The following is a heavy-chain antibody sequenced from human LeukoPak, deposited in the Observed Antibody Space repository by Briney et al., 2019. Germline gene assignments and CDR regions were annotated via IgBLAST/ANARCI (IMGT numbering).Heavy chain of an antibody. CDR1: GFTFSSYW. Sequence: GGSLRLSCAASGFTFSSYWMSWVRQAPGKGLEWVANIKQDGSEKYYVDSVKGRFTISRDNSKNSLYLQMNSLRTEDTALYYCAKDMAEYGSGSYPFDYWGQGTLVTVSS. J-gene: IGHJ4*02. V-gene: IGHV3-7*03. CDR3: AKDMAEYGSGSYPFDY. D-gene: IGHD3-10*01. CDR2: IKQDGSEK.